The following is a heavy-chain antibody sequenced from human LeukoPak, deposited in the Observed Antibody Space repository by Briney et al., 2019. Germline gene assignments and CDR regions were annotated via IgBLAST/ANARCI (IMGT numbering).Heavy chain of an antibody. CDR2: IYHSGST. CDR3: ARGLSDYYDSSGYLDY. CDR1: GGSISSSNW. D-gene: IGHD3-22*01. Sequence: SGTLSLTCAVSGGSISSSNWWSWVRQPPGKGLEWIGEIYHSGSTNYNPSLKSRVTISVDRSKNQFSLKLSSVTAADTAVYYCARGLSDYYDSSGYLDYWGQGTLVTVSS. J-gene: IGHJ4*02. V-gene: IGHV4-4*02.